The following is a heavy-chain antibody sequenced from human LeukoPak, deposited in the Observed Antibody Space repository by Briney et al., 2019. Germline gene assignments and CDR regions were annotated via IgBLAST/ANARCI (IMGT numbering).Heavy chain of an antibody. CDR2: ISSSSTSI. CDR1: GFTFSSYH. J-gene: IGHJ2*01. Sequence: PGGSLRLSCAATGFTFSSYHMHWVRQAPGKGLEWVSCISSSSTSIYYADSVKGCFTISRGNAENSLFLQMNNLRAEDTAVYYCAKKQDYGDNHWYFDLWGRGTLITVSS. CDR3: AKKQDYGDNHWYFDL. D-gene: IGHD4-17*01. V-gene: IGHV3-48*01.